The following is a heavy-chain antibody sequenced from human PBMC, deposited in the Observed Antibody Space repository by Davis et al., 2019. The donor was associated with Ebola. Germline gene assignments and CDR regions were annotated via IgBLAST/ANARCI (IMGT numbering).Heavy chain of an antibody. CDR1: GYTFTSYG. CDR3: AREGYCSSTSCYGSYYYYYGMDV. D-gene: IGHD2-2*01. J-gene: IGHJ6*02. CDR2: ISAYNGNT. Sequence: ASVKVSCKASGYTFTSYGISWVRQAPGQGLEWMGWISAYNGNTNYAQKLQGRVTMTTDTSTSTAYMELRSLRSDDTAVYYCAREGYCSSTSCYGSYYYYYGMDVWGQGTTVTVSS. V-gene: IGHV1-18*01.